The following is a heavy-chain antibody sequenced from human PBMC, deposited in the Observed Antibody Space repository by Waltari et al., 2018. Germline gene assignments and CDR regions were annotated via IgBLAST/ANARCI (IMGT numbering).Heavy chain of an antibody. Sequence: VQRQLSGLGLMRLSLTVSRPCTVTGVTMFSGSYYWSWMRQPAGKGLEWIGRINTSGSTKYNPSLKSRVTVSVDTSKNQFSLKLSSVTAADTAVYYCARDRGAGDAFDIWGQGTMVTVSS. CDR1: GVTMFSGSYY. V-gene: IGHV4-61*02. J-gene: IGHJ3*02. CDR2: INTSGST. CDR3: ARDRGAGDAFDI. D-gene: IGHD3-10*01.